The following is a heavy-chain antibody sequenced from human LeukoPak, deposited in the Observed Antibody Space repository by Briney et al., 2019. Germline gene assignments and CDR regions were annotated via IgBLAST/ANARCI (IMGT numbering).Heavy chain of an antibody. CDR2: INPSGGST. J-gene: IGHJ4*02. V-gene: IGHV1-46*01. CDR3: ASFWSVGSGELGGFDY. D-gene: IGHD3-10*01. CDR1: GYTFTSYY. Sequence: GASVKVSCKASGYTFTSYYMHWVRQAPGQGLEWMGIINPSGGSTSYAQKFQGRVTMTRDMSTSTVYMELSSLRSEDTAVYYCASFWSVGSGELGGFDYWGQGTLVTVSS.